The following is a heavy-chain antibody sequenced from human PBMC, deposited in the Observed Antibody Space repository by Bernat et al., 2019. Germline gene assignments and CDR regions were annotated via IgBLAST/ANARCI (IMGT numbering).Heavy chain of an antibody. J-gene: IGHJ4*02. V-gene: IGHV1-3*01. D-gene: IGHD6-19*01. CDR2: INAGNGNT. CDR3: ARGLTVAVAGPPRY. CDR1: GYTFTSYA. Sequence: QVQLVQSGAEVKKPGASVKVSCKASGYTFTSYAMHWVRQAPGQRLEWMGWINAGNGNTKYSQKFQGRVTITRDTSASTAYMELSSLRSEDTAVYYCARGLTVAVAGPPRYWGQGTLVTVSS.